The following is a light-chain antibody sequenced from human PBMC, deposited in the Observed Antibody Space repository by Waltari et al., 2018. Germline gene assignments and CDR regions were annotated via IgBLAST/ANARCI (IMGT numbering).Light chain of an antibody. V-gene: IGKV3-20*01. CDR3: QQSYGTPPT. CDR2: GAA. CDR1: QSVSSSY. Sequence: EIVLTQSPGTLSLSPGERATLSCRASQSVSSSYLAWYQQKPGQAPRLLIYGAASRATGIPARFSGSGSGTDFTLTISRLEPEDFATYYCQQSYGTPPTFGQGTKVEIK. J-gene: IGKJ1*01.